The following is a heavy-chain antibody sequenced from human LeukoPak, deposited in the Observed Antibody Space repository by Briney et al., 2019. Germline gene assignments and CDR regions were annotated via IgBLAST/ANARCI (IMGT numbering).Heavy chain of an antibody. D-gene: IGHD3-3*01. Sequence: SETLSLTCAVYGGSFSGYYWSWIRQPPGKGLEWIGEINHSGSTNYNPSLRGRLTISIDTSKSQFSLKLRSVTAADTAVYYCARGSGYDFLNGYLVAPRSIDYWGQGALVTVSS. V-gene: IGHV4-34*01. CDR1: GGSFSGYY. CDR3: ARGSGYDFLNGYLVAPRSIDY. J-gene: IGHJ4*02. CDR2: INHSGST.